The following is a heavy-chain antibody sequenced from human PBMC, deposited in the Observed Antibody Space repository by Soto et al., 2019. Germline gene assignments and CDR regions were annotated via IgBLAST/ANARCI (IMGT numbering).Heavy chain of an antibody. J-gene: IGHJ4*02. V-gene: IGHV3-30*03. Sequence: GGSLRLSCAASGFRFSDYAMHWVRQAPGKGLEWVAVISGDGVNKYYLDSVKGRFTISRDNSKNTLYLQMNSLSTDDTAVYYCARAREDLVLLGALDYWGQGTMVTVYS. CDR1: GFRFSDYA. CDR2: ISGDGVNK. CDR3: ARAREDLVLLGALDY. D-gene: IGHD2-8*01.